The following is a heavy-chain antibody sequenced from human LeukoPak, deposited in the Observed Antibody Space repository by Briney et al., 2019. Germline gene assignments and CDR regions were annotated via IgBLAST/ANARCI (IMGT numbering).Heavy chain of an antibody. V-gene: IGHV4-61*02. CDR2: IYTSGST. CDR3: ARGYGGSYVRYFDY. D-gene: IGHD1-26*01. J-gene: IGHJ4*02. CDR1: GGSISSGGYY. Sequence: SETLSLTCTVSGGSISSGGYYWSWIRQPAGKGLEWIGRIYTSGSTNYNPSLKSRVTMSVDTSKNQFSLKLSSVTAADTAVYYCARGYGGSYVRYFDYWGQGTLVTVSS.